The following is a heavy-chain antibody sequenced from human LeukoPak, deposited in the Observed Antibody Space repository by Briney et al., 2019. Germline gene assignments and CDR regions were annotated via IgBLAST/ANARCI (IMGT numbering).Heavy chain of an antibody. D-gene: IGHD3-22*01. V-gene: IGHV3-30-3*01. CDR1: GFTFSSYA. CDR2: ISYDGSNR. J-gene: IGHJ1*01. Sequence: GGSLRLSCAASGFTFSSYAMHWVRQAPGKGLEWVAVISYDGSNRYYADSVKGRFTISRDNSKNTLYLQMNSLRAEDTAVYYCARDHIHYYDSSGYFWKYFQHWGQGTLVTVSS. CDR3: ARDHIHYYDSSGYFWKYFQH.